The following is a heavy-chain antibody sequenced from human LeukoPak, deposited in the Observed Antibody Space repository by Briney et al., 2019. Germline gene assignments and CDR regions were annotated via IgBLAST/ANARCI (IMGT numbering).Heavy chain of an antibody. CDR2: MNPNSGNT. V-gene: IGHV1-8*01. J-gene: IGHJ4*02. CDR3: ASPYDSSGDLRV. Sequence: ASVKVSCKASGYTFTSYDINWVRQATGQGLEWMGWMNPNSGNTGYAQKFQGRVTMTRNTSISTAYMELSSLRSDDTAVYYCASPYDSSGDLRVWGQGTLVTVSS. D-gene: IGHD3-22*01. CDR1: GYTFTSYD.